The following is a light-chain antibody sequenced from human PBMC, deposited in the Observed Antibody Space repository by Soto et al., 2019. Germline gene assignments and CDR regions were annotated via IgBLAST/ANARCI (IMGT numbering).Light chain of an antibody. CDR1: SSDVGGYNY. V-gene: IGLV2-8*01. CDR2: EVT. J-gene: IGLJ3*02. Sequence: QSVLTQPPSASGSPGQSVTISCTGTSSDVGGYNYVSWYQQYPGRAPKLMIYEVTKRPSGVPDRFSGSKSGNTASLTVSGLQAEDEADYYCAAWDVSLNGWVFGGGINVTVL. CDR3: AAWDVSLNGWV.